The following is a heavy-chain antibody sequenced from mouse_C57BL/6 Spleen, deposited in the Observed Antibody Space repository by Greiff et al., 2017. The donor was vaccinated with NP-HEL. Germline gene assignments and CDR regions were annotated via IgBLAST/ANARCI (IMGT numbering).Heavy chain of an antibody. J-gene: IGHJ4*01. CDR1: GFTFSSYA. V-gene: IGHV5-4*03. Sequence: EVNVVESGGGLVKPGGSLKLSCAASGFTFSSYAMSWVRQTPEKRLEWVATISDGGSYTYYPDNVKGRFTISRDNAKNNLYLQMSHLKSEDTAMYYCARGDYYGSREDYAMDYWGQGTSVTVSS. CDR3: ARGDYYGSREDYAMDY. CDR2: ISDGGSYT. D-gene: IGHD1-1*01.